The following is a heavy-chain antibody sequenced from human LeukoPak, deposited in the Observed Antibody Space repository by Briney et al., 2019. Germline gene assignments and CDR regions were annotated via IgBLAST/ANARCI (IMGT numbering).Heavy chain of an antibody. D-gene: IGHD6-19*01. J-gene: IGHJ4*02. V-gene: IGHV3-23*01. Sequence: GASLRLSCAASGFTFSSYAMSWVRQAPGKGLEWVSAISGSGGSTYYADSVKGRFTISRDNSKNTLYLQMNSLSAEDTAVYYCAKAPYSSGWYGNDYWGQGTLVTVSS. CDR3: AKAPYSSGWYGNDY. CDR2: ISGSGGST. CDR1: GFTFSSYA.